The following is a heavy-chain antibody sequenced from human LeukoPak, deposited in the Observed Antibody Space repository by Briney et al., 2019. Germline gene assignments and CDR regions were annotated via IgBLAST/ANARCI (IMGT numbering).Heavy chain of an antibody. CDR1: GYTITDYY. J-gene: IGHJ4*02. CDR3: AVTLEGRGRWEEIDY. V-gene: IGHV1-2*04. CDR2: IIPNTGGT. Sequence: GASVKVSCKASGYTITDYYLHWVRQAPGQGLEWMGWIIPNTGGTNYAQKFQDWVTMTEDTSTDTAYMELSSLRSDDAAVYYCAVTLEGRGRWEEIDYWGQGTLVTVSS. D-gene: IGHD1-26*01.